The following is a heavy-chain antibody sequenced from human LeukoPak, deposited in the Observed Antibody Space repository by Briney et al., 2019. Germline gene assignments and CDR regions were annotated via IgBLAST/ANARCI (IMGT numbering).Heavy chain of an antibody. CDR3: ARVGYSGYDWKGGYYYYYGMGV. Sequence: GGSLRLSCAASGFTFSSYSMNWVRQAPGKGLEWVSSISSSSSYIYYADSVKGRFTISRDNAKNSLYLQMNSLRAEDTAVYYCARVGYSGYDWKGGYYYYYGMGVWGQGTTVTVSS. J-gene: IGHJ6*02. CDR2: ISSSSSYI. CDR1: GFTFSSYS. D-gene: IGHD5-12*01. V-gene: IGHV3-21*01.